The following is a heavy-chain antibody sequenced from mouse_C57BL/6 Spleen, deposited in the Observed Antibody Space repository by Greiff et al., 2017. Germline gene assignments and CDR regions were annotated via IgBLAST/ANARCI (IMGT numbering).Heavy chain of an antibody. CDR1: GYTFTSYW. Sequence: QVQLKQPGAELVKPGASVKLSCKASGYTFTSYWMHWVKQRPGQGLEWIGMIHPNSGSTNYNEKFKSKATLTVDKSSSTAYMQLSSLTSEDSAVYYCAREGGYYSFAYWGQGTLVTVSA. D-gene: IGHD1-1*01. J-gene: IGHJ3*01. CDR2: IHPNSGST. CDR3: AREGGYYSFAY. V-gene: IGHV1-64*01.